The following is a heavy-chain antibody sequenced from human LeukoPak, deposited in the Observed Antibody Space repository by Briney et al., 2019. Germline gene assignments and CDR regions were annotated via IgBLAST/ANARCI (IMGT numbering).Heavy chain of an antibody. Sequence: KSSETLSLTCAVYGGSFSGYYWSWIRQPPGKGLEWIGEINHSGSTNYNPSLKSRVTISVDTSKNQFSLKLSSVTAADTAVYYCVRLVGGDIDYWGQGTLVTVSS. CDR2: INHSGST. CDR1: GGSFSGYY. CDR3: VRLVGGDIDY. J-gene: IGHJ4*02. D-gene: IGHD5-12*01. V-gene: IGHV4-34*01.